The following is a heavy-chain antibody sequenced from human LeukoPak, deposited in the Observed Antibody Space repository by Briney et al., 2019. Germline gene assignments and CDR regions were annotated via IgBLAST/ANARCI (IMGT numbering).Heavy chain of an antibody. J-gene: IGHJ4*02. Sequence: SETLSLTCTVSGGSISPYYWSWIRQTPGKGLEWIGYILYSGTTTNYNPSLKSRVTISVDTSKNQFSLKLSSVTAADTAVYYCARGDRQYTVTTFLRGGYFDYWGQGTLVTVSS. V-gene: IGHV4-59*12. CDR2: ILYSGTT. CDR3: ARGDRQYTVTTFLRGGYFDY. CDR1: GGSISPYY. D-gene: IGHD4-17*01.